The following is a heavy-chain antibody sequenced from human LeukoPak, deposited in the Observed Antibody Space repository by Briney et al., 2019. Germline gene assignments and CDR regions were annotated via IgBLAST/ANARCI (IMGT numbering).Heavy chain of an antibody. J-gene: IGHJ3*02. Sequence: PSETLSLTCTVSGGSISSSSDYWGWIRQPPGKGLEWIGSIYYSGSTYYNPSLKSRVTISVDTSKNQFSLKLSSVTAADPAVYYWEKVTVAFDIWGQGSMVTVSS. CDR3: EKVTVAFDI. V-gene: IGHV4-39*07. D-gene: IGHD4-23*01. CDR1: GGSISSSSDY. CDR2: IYYSGST.